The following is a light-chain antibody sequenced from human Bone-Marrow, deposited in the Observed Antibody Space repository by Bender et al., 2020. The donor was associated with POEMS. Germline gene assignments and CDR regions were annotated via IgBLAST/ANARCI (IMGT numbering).Light chain of an antibody. J-gene: IGLJ1*01. Sequence: QSALTQPASVSGSPGQSITISCIGTSSDVGGYSYVSWYQQHPGKAPKLIIYEVTNRPSGVSDRFSGSKSGNTASLTISGLQAEDEADYYCYSYTSSDALVFGTGTKVTVL. CDR1: SSDVGGYSY. CDR2: EVT. CDR3: YSYTSSDALV. V-gene: IGLV2-14*01.